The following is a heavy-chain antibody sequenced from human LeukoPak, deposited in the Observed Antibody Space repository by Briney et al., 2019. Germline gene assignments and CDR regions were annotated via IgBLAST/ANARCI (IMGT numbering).Heavy chain of an antibody. J-gene: IGHJ4*02. CDR1: GFTFSSYG. D-gene: IGHD3-10*01. Sequence: GGSLRLSCAASGFTFSSYGMSWVRQAPGKGLEWVSAISGSGGSTYYADSVKGRFTISRDNFKNTLYLQMNSLRADDTAVYYCAKDGGVWFGESNDYWGQGTLVTVSS. CDR2: ISGSGGST. CDR3: AKDGGVWFGESNDY. V-gene: IGHV3-23*01.